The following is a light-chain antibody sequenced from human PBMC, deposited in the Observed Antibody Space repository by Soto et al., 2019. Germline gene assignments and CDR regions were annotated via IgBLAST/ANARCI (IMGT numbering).Light chain of an antibody. J-gene: IGLJ1*01. CDR2: DSN. CDR1: SSNIGKYY. CDR3: GAWDDSLRLYV. Sequence: QSALTQPPSVSAAPGQTVTISCSGSSSNIGKYYVSWYQQLPGEAPKLLIYDSNKRPSGIPERFSASRSGTSATLGITGLQTGDEADYYCGAWDDSLRLYVFGPGTKVTV. V-gene: IGLV1-51*01.